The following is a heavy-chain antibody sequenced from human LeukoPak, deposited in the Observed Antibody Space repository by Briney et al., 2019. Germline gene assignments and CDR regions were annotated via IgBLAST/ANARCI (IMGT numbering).Heavy chain of an antibody. CDR3: AKDRSSGSYYFDY. D-gene: IGHD1-26*01. CDR1: GFTFSSYA. V-gene: IGHV3-23*01. Sequence: RASLSLSCAASGFTFSSYAMSWVRQAPGKGLEWVSAISGSGGSTYYADSVKGRFTISRDNSKNTLYLQMNSLRAEDTAVSYCAKDRSSGSYYFDYWGQGTLVTVSS. J-gene: IGHJ4*02. CDR2: ISGSGGST.